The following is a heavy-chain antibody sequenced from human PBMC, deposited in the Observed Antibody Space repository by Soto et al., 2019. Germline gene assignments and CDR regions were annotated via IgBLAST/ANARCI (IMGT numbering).Heavy chain of an antibody. CDR1: GGTFSSYA. CDR2: IIPIFGTA. V-gene: IGHV1-69*13. CDR3: ARDSAAAGTYNWFDP. J-gene: IGHJ5*02. D-gene: IGHD6-13*01. Sequence: GASVKVSCKASGGTFSSYAISWVRQAPGQGLEWMGGIIPIFGTANYAQKFQGRVTITADESTSTAYMELSSLRSEDTAVYYCARDSAAAGTYNWFDPWGQGTLVTAPQ.